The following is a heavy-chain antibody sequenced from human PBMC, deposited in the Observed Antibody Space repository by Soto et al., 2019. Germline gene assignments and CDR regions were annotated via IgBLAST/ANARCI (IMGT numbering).Heavy chain of an antibody. V-gene: IGHV1-3*01. J-gene: IGHJ3*01. CDR2: INAGNGNT. D-gene: IGHD3-10*01. CDR3: ARELGGYMVRGVITY. Sequence: QLQLVQSGAEVKKPGASVKASCKASGYTFTSYAMHCVRQAPGQRHEWMGWINAGNGNTKYSQKFQGRVTITRDTSASTAYMELSSLRSEDTAVYYCARELGGYMVRGVITYWGQGTMVTVSS. CDR1: GYTFTSYA.